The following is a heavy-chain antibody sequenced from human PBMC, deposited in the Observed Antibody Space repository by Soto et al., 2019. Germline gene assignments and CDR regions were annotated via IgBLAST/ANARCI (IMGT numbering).Heavy chain of an antibody. CDR2: INHSGST. J-gene: IGHJ4*02. CDR1: GGSFSGYY. V-gene: IGHV4-34*01. D-gene: IGHD3-3*01. CDR3: ARVRSHYDFWSTLPWYFDY. Sequence: SETLSLTCAVYGGSFSGYYWSWIRQPPGKGLEWIGEINHSGSTNYNPSLKSRVTISVDTSKNQFSLKLSSVTAADTAVYYCARVRSHYDFWSTLPWYFDYWGQGTLVTVSS.